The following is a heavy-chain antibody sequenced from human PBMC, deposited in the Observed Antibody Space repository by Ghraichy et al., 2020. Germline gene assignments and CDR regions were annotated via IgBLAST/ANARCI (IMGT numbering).Heavy chain of an antibody. CDR1: GFTFSNAW. Sequence: SCAASGFTFSNAWMSWVRQAPGKGLEWVGRIKSKTDGGTTDYAAPVKGRFTISRDDSKNTLYLQMNSLKTEDTAVYYCTTLLQLPSTFDYWGQGTLVTVSS. D-gene: IGHD2-2*01. V-gene: IGHV3-15*01. CDR2: IKSKTDGGTT. J-gene: IGHJ4*02. CDR3: TTLLQLPSTFDY.